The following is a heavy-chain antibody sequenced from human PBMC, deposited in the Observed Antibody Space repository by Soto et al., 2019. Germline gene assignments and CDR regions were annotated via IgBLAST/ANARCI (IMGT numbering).Heavy chain of an antibody. CDR1: GGSISSHY. V-gene: IGHV4-59*11. J-gene: IGHJ4*02. CDR2: IYYSGFT. CDR3: ARDQNSSGYLDY. D-gene: IGHD3-22*01. Sequence: SETLSLTCTVSGGSISSHYWSWIRQPPGKGLEWIGYIYYSGFTDYNPSLKSRVTISEDTSKNQFSLRLTSVTAADTAVYYCARDQNSSGYLDYWGQGILVTVSS.